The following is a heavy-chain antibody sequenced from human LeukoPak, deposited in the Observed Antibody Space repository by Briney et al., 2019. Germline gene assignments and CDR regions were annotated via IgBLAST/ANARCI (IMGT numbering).Heavy chain of an antibody. D-gene: IGHD3-22*01. J-gene: IGHJ4*02. V-gene: IGHV1-69*04. CDR2: TIPILGIA. CDR1: GGTFSSYA. Sequence: ASVKVSCKASGGTFSSYAISWVRQAPGQGLEWMGRTIPILGIANYAQKFQGRVTITADKSTSTAYMELSRLRSEDTAVYYCARVSDYYDSSGYYMIFDYWGQGTLVTVSS. CDR3: ARVSDYYDSSGYYMIFDY.